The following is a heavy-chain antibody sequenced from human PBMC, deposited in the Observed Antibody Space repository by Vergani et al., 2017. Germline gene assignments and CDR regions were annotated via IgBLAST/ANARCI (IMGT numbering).Heavy chain of an antibody. D-gene: IGHD2-15*01. J-gene: IGHJ6*02. V-gene: IGHV5-10-1*03. CDR3: AAMGGYCSGGSCYSYYYYGMDV. CDR1: GYSFTSYW. Sequence: EVQLVQSGAEVKKPGESLRISCKGSGYSFTSYWISWVRQMPGKGLERMGRIDPSDSYTNYSPSFQGHVTISADKSISTAYLQWSSLKASDTAMYYCAAMGGYCSGGSCYSYYYYGMDVWGQGTTVTVSS. CDR2: IDPSDSYT.